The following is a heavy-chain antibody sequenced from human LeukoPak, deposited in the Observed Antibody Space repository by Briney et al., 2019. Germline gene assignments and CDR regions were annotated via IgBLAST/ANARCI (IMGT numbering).Heavy chain of an antibody. V-gene: IGHV3-7*03. CDR1: GFTFSSYW. CDR3: ARAMTTVTTNYYYYMDV. J-gene: IGHJ6*03. D-gene: IGHD4-17*01. Sequence: PGGSLRLSCAASGFTFSSYWMSWVRQAPGKGLEWVANIKQDGSEKYYVDSLKGRFTISRDNAKNSLYLQMNSLRAEDTAVYYCARAMTTVTTNYYYYMDVWGKGTTVTISS. CDR2: IKQDGSEK.